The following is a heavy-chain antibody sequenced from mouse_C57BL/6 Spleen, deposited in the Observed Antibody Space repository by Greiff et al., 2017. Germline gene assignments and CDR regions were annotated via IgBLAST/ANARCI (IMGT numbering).Heavy chain of an antibody. D-gene: IGHD2-5*01. Sequence: VQLQQSGAELVKPGASVKLSCTASGFNIKDYYMHWVKQRTEQGLEWIGRIDPEDGDTKYAPKFQGKATLTADTSSNTAYLQLSSLTSEDTADYYGARSRSNYVGFAYWGQGTLVTVSA. CDR3: ARSRSNYVGFAY. CDR2: IDPEDGDT. V-gene: IGHV14-2*01. J-gene: IGHJ3*01. CDR1: GFNIKDYY.